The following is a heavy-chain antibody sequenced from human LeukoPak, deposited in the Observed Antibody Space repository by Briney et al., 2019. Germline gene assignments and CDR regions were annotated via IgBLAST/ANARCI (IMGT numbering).Heavy chain of an antibody. Sequence: ASVKVSCKASGYTFTSYDINWVRQATGQGLEWMGWMNPNSGNTGYAQKFQGRVTMTRNTSISTAYMELSSLRSEDTAVYYCARAGVTGDYYYYYMDVWGKGTTVTISS. CDR3: ARAGVTGDYYYYYMDV. V-gene: IGHV1-8*01. CDR1: GYTFTSYD. J-gene: IGHJ6*03. D-gene: IGHD2-21*02. CDR2: MNPNSGNT.